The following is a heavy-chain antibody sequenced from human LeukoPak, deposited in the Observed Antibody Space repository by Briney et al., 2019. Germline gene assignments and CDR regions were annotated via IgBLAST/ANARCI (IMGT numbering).Heavy chain of an antibody. V-gene: IGHV4-30-2*01. D-gene: IGHD4-17*01. J-gene: IGHJ5*02. CDR3: ASTNDFGDYMGA. CDR1: GGSISSGGYS. CDR2: MYHGGST. Sequence: SETLSLTCTVSGGSISSGGYSWSWIRQPPGKGLEWIGYMYHGGSTYYSPSLKSRVTISVDWSKNQFSLNLSSVTAADTAVYYCASTNDFGDYMGAWGQGTLVTVSS.